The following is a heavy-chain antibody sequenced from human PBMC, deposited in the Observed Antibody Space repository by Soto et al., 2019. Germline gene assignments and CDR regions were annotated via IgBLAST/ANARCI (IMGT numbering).Heavy chain of an antibody. V-gene: IGHV1-2*04. Sequence: ASVKVSCKASGYSFTDYHIYWVRQAPGQGLEWLGRINPKSGGTSTAQKFQGWVTMTTDTSISTDSMELTRLTSDDTAIYYCARGDSTDCSNGVCSFFYNHDMDVWG. CDR2: INPKSGGT. J-gene: IGHJ6*02. CDR1: GYSFTDYH. CDR3: ARGDSTDCSNGVCSFFYNHDMDV. D-gene: IGHD2-8*01.